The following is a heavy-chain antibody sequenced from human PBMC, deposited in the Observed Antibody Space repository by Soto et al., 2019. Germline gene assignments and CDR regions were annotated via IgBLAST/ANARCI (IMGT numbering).Heavy chain of an antibody. CDR1: GGSISSYY. Sequence: PSETLSLTCTVSGGSISSYYWSWIRQPPGKGLERIGYIYYSGSTNYNPSLKSRVTISVDTSKNQFSLKLSSVTAADTAVYYCARGPGYCSSTSCYVWYYYYYMDVWGKGTTVTVSS. D-gene: IGHD2-2*01. CDR3: ARGPGYCSSTSCYVWYYYYYMDV. CDR2: IYYSGST. J-gene: IGHJ6*03. V-gene: IGHV4-59*01.